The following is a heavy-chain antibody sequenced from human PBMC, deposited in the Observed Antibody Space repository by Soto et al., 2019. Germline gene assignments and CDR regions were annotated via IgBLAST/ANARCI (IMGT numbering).Heavy chain of an antibody. D-gene: IGHD3-22*01. J-gene: IGHJ5*02. V-gene: IGHV1-69*04. CDR3: ARDFGASVTMIGSYNWFDP. CDR2: IIPILGIA. Sequence: SVKVSCKASGGTFSSYTISWVLQAPGQGLEWMGRIIPILGIANYAQKFQGRVTITADKSTSTAYMELSSLRSEDTAVYYCARDFGASVTMIGSYNWFDPWGQGTLVTVSS. CDR1: GGTFSSYT.